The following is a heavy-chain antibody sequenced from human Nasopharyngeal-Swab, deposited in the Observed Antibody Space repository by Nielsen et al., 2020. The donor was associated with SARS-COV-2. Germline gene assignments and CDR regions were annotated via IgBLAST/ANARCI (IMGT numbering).Heavy chain of an antibody. J-gene: IGHJ6*03. Sequence: GSLRLSCAVSGGSISCNTWWGWVRQTPGKGLEWIGEIIHSGGTNYNPALKSRVTISVDKSKNQLPLEVTSVTAADTAVYYCSRHYYYYMDIWGKGTTVTVS. CDR2: IIHSGGT. CDR1: GGSISCNTW. V-gene: IGHV4-4*02. CDR3: SRHYYYYMDI.